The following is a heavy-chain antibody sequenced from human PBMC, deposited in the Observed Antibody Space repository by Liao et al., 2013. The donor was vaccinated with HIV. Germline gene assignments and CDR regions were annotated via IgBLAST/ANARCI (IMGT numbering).Heavy chain of an antibody. V-gene: IGHV4-61*02. CDR2: IYTGMSTTGTT. D-gene: IGHD1-26*01. J-gene: IGHJ2*01. Sequence: QVRLQESGPGLVKPSQTPSLTCTVSGDLIRRDNYYWTWIRQPAGKGLEWIGHIYTGMSTTGTTNYNPSLKSRVSISADTSSNHVSLKLTSMTAADTAVYYCARVQWXPAPNWYSDLWAVAPWSLSPQ. CDR1: GDLIRRDNYY. CDR3: ARVQWXPAPNWYSDL.